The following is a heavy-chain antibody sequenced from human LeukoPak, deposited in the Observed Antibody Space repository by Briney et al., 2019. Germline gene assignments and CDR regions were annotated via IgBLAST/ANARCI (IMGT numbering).Heavy chain of an antibody. CDR1: GFTFSSYS. D-gene: IGHD6-6*01. CDR2: ISSSSSYI. J-gene: IGHJ6*03. V-gene: IGHV3-21*01. Sequence: PGGSLRLSCAASGFTFSSYSMNWVRQAPGKGLEWVSSISSSSSYIYYADSVKGRFTISRDNAKNSLYLQMNSLRAEDTAVYYCARDQGVLSSSGYYYYMDVWGKGTTVTVSS. CDR3: ARDQGVLSSSGYYYYMDV.